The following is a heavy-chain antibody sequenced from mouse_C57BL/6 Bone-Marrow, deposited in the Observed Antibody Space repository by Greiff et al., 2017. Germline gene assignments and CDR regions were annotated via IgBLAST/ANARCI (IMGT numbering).Heavy chain of an antibody. J-gene: IGHJ2*01. Sequence: VQLQQSGAELVKPGASVKISCKASGYAFSSYWMNWVKQRPGKGLEWIGQIYRGDGATNYNGKLKGKATLTADKTSSTTYMQLSSLTSEECAVYFCAGLDYWGQGTTLTVSS. V-gene: IGHV1-80*01. CDR3: AGLDY. CDR2: IYRGDGAT. CDR1: GYAFSSYW.